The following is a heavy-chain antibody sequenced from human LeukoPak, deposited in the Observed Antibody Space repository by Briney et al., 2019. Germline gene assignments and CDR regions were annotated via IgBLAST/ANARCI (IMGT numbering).Heavy chain of an antibody. CDR2: INHSGST. D-gene: IGHD6-13*01. Sequence: SETLSLTCAVYGGSFSGYYWSWIRQPPGKGLEWIGEINHSGSTNYNPSLKSRVTISVDTSKNQFSLKLSSVTAADTAGYYCARRSSSWYQVIDYWGQGTLVTVSS. CDR1: GGSFSGYY. V-gene: IGHV4-34*01. CDR3: ARRSSSWYQVIDY. J-gene: IGHJ4*02.